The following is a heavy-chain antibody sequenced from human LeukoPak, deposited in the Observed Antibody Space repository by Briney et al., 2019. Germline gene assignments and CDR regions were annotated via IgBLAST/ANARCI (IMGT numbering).Heavy chain of an antibody. CDR3: ARGWDYGDYAGRGAYYFDY. Sequence: ASVNVSCKASGYTFTGYYMHWVRQAPGQGLEWMGRINPNSGGTNYAQKFQGRVTMTRDTSISTAYMELSRLRSDDTAVYYCARGWDYGDYAGRGAYYFDYWGQGTLVTVSS. V-gene: IGHV1-2*06. CDR2: INPNSGGT. D-gene: IGHD4-17*01. J-gene: IGHJ4*02. CDR1: GYTFTGYY.